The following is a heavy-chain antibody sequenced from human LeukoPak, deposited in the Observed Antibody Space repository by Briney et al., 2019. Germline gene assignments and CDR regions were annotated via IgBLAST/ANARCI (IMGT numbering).Heavy chain of an antibody. Sequence: GGALRLSCAASGFTFRSYGMSWVRQAPGKGLEWVSGISGSGDTTYYADSVKGRFTISRDNAKKSLYLQMNSLRAEDTAVYYCASYFPRQWRVGYLDYWGQGTLVTVSS. D-gene: IGHD6-19*01. CDR3: ASYFPRQWRVGYLDY. J-gene: IGHJ4*02. CDR2: ISGSGDTT. V-gene: IGHV3-23*01. CDR1: GFTFRSYG.